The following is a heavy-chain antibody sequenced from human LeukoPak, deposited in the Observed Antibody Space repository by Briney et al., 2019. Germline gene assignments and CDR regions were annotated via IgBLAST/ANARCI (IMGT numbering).Heavy chain of an antibody. CDR3: ARESGGSSGSNDAFDI. V-gene: IGHV4-4*07. CDR1: GGSISTYY. Sequence: SETLSLTCSVSGGSISTYYWSWIRQPAGKGLEWIGRIKNSGNTNYNPSLESRVTLSLDTSKNQFSLNLSSVTAADTAVYYCARESGGSSGSNDAFDIWGQGTMVTVSS. CDR2: IKNSGNT. J-gene: IGHJ3*02. D-gene: IGHD3-22*01.